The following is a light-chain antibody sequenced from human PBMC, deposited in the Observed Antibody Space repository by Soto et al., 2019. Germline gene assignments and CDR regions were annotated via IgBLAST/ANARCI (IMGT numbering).Light chain of an antibody. CDR3: QQYGGSPRIT. CDR1: QSVSSN. J-gene: IGKJ5*01. V-gene: IGKV3-20*01. Sequence: EIVMTQSPATLSVSPGERATLSCSASQSVSSNLAWYQQKPGQAPRLLIYGASNRATGIPDRFSGSGSGTDFTLIINRLEPEDVAIYYCQQYGGSPRITFGQGTRLEIK. CDR2: GAS.